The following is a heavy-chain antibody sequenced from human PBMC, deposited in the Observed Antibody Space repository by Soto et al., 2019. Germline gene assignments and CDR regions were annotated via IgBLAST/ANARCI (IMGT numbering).Heavy chain of an antibody. J-gene: IGHJ4*02. CDR2: ISYDGSNK. Sequence: QVQLVESGGGVVQPGRSLRLSCAASGFTFSSYGMHWVRQAPGKGLEWVAVISYDGSNKYYADSVKGRFTISRDNSKNTLYLQMNSLRAGDTAVYYCAKDPTLESVGPDYWGQGTLVTVSS. CDR3: AKDPTLESVGPDY. CDR1: GFTFSSYG. V-gene: IGHV3-30*18.